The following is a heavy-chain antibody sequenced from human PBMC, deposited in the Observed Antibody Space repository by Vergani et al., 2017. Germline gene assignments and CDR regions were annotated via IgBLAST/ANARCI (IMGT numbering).Heavy chain of an antibody. CDR2: IYSGGST. D-gene: IGHD3-3*01. J-gene: IGHJ4*02. V-gene: IGHV3-53*02. Sequence: EVQLVETGGGLIQPGGSLRLSCAASGFSVSSNYMSWVRQAPGKGLEWGAVIYSGGSTYYADSVKGRFTISRDNSKNTLYLQMNSLRAEDTAVYYCARGGGAIFGVVDYWGQGTLVTVSS. CDR1: GFSVSSNY. CDR3: ARGGGAIFGVVDY.